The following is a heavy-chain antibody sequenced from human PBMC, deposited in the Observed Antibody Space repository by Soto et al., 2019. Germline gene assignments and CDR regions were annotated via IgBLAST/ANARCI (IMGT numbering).Heavy chain of an antibody. D-gene: IGHD3-9*01. CDR1: GGPISSSSYY. CDR2: IYYTGST. Sequence: SETLSLTCTVSGGPISSSSYYWGWIRQPPGKGLEWIGTIYYTGSTYYNSSLKSRVTISVDTSKNQFSLNLSSVTAADTAVYYCARHPSKGDIPYYYYYMDVWGKGTTVTVSS. J-gene: IGHJ6*03. V-gene: IGHV4-39*01. CDR3: ARHPSKGDIPYYYYYMDV.